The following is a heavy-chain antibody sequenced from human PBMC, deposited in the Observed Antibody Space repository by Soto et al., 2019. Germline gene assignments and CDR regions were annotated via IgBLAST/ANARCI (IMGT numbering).Heavy chain of an antibody. D-gene: IGHD1-26*01. CDR2: ISTSGSST. Sequence: QVQLVESGGGLVKPGGSLRLSCAASGFSFSDYYMSWIRQAPGKGLEWVSLISTSGSSTYYADSVKGRFTISRDNAKNSLFLQMNRLRAEDTAVYYCANLAKNYYHYMDVWGKWTTVTVSS. J-gene: IGHJ6*03. CDR1: GFSFSDYY. V-gene: IGHV3-11*01. CDR3: ANLAKNYYHYMDV.